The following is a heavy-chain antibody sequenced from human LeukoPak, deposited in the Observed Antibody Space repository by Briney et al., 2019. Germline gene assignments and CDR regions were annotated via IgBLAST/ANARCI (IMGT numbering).Heavy chain of an antibody. CDR1: GFTFSSYA. Sequence: GGSLRLSCAASGFTFSSYAMSWVRQAPGKGLEWVSGISGSGGSTYYADSVKGRFTISRDNSKNTLYLQMNSLRAEDTAVYYCAKDIELRYFDWLLSAFDIWGQGTMVTVSS. D-gene: IGHD3-9*01. CDR2: ISGSGGST. V-gene: IGHV3-23*01. J-gene: IGHJ3*02. CDR3: AKDIELRYFDWLLSAFDI.